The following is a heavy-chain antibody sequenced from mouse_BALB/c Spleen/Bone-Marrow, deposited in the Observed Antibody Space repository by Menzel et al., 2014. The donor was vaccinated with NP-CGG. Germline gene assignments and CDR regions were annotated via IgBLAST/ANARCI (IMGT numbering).Heavy chain of an antibody. V-gene: IGHV1-9*01. CDR2: ILPGSGST. Sequence: QLESGAELMKPGASMKISCKATGYTFSSYWIEWVKQRPGHGLEWIGEILPGSGSTNYNERFKGKATFTADTSSNTAYMQLSSLTSEDSAVYYCARAYYVNYDAMDYWGQGTSVTVSS. CDR1: GYTFSSYW. D-gene: IGHD2-10*01. J-gene: IGHJ4*01. CDR3: ARAYYVNYDAMDY.